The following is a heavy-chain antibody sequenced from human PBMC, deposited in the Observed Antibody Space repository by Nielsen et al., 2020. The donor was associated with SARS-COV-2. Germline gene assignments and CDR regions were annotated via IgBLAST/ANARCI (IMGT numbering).Heavy chain of an antibody. CDR3: AKSKVLRYFDWLPAGIQH. CDR1: GFTFSSYG. Sequence: GGSLRLSCAASGFTFSSYGMHWVRQAPGKGLEWVAVISYDGSNKYYADSVEGRFTISRDNSKNTLYLQMNSLRAEDTAVYYCAKSKVLRYFDWLPAGIQHWGQGTLVTVSS. CDR2: ISYDGSNK. J-gene: IGHJ1*01. D-gene: IGHD3-9*01. V-gene: IGHV3-30*18.